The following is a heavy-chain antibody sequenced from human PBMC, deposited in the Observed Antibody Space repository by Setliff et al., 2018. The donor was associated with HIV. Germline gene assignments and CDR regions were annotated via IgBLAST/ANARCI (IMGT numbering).Heavy chain of an antibody. CDR1: GYSISIGYY. D-gene: IGHD3-3*01. J-gene: IGHJ6*02. Sequence: SETLSLTCAVSGYSISIGYYWGWIRQSPGKALEWIGYIYASGSIIYNPSLKSRVTISVDTSKNQFSLKLSSATAADTAVYYCARRLQFLEFLHGVGGLDVWGQGTTVTVSS. V-gene: IGHV4-38-2*01. CDR3: ARRLQFLEFLHGVGGLDV. CDR2: IYASGSI.